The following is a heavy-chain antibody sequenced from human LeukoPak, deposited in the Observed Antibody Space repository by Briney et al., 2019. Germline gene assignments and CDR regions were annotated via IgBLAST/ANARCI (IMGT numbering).Heavy chain of an antibody. Sequence: ASVKVSCKTSGYTFTGYHITWVRQAPGQGLEWLGWISADTGDTISAQNFQDGVTMTTDTSTTTAYMELRRLRFDDTAVYYCARYKHHNYFDYWAQGTLVTVSS. CDR3: ARYKHHNYFDY. J-gene: IGHJ4*02. CDR1: GYTFTGYH. D-gene: IGHD1-1*01. CDR2: ISADTGDT. V-gene: IGHV1-18*01.